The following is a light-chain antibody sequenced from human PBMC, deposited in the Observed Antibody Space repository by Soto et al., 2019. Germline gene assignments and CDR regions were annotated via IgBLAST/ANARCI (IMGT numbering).Light chain of an antibody. J-gene: IGLJ2*01. CDR1: SSNVGNNY. V-gene: IGLV1-51*01. CDR3: GTWDSGRSAVV. CDR2: DNN. Sequence: QSVLTQPPSVSAAPGQKVTISCSGSSSNVGNNYVSWYQQLPRTAPTLLIYDNNKRPSGVPDRCSGSKSATSATLGIDGLQNGDEDDYYCGTWDSGRSAVVFGGGTKLTVL.